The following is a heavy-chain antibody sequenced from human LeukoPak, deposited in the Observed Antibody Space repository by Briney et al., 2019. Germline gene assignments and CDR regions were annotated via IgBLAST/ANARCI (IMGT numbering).Heavy chain of an antibody. D-gene: IGHD2-15*01. CDR1: GGTFSSYA. Sequence: SVKVSCKASGGTFSSYAISWVRQAPGQGLEWMGGIIPIFGTANYAQKFQGRVTITADKSTSTAYMELSSLRSEDTAVYYCARGRSLVAASYYYYMDVWGKGTTVTVSS. CDR3: ARGRSLVAASYYYYMDV. CDR2: IIPIFGTA. J-gene: IGHJ6*03. V-gene: IGHV1-69*06.